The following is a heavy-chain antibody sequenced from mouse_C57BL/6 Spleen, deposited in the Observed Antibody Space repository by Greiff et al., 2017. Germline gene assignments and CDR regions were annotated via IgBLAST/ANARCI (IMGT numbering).Heavy chain of an antibody. Sequence: EVKLQQSGPELVKPGASVKISCKASGYTFTDYYMNWVKQSHGNSLEWIGDINPNNGGTSYNQKFKGKATLTVVKSSSPAYMELRSLTSEDSAVYDCERDGNYVWFAYRGQRTLVTVSA. V-gene: IGHV1-26*01. CDR2: INPNNGGT. D-gene: IGHD2-1*01. CDR3: ERDGNYVWFAY. CDR1: GYTFTDYY. J-gene: IGHJ3*01.